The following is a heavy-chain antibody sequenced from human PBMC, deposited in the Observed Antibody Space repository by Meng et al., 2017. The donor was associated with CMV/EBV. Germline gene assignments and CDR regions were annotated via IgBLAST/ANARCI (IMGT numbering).Heavy chain of an antibody. CDR2: INHSGST. V-gene: IGHV4-34*01. CDR1: VGSFRGYY. D-gene: IGHD3-22*01. J-gene: IGHJ4*02. CDR3: ARAKIMYYYDSSGYYYDY. Sequence: QRQQSGSRRLEPSDTLSPTCSVCVGSFRGYYWIWIRQPPGKGLEWIGEINHSGSTNYNPSLKSRVTISVDTSKNQFSLKLSSVTAADTAVYYCARAKIMYYYDSSGYYYDYWGQGTLVTVSS.